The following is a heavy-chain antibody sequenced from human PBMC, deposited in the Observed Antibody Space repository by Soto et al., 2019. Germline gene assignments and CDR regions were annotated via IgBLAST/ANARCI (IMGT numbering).Heavy chain of an antibody. CDR1: GGSFSGYY. J-gene: IGHJ6*03. Sequence: TSETLSLTCAVYGGSFSGYYWSWIRQPPGKGLEWIGEINHSGSTNYNPSLKSRVTISVDTSKNQFSLKLSSVTAADTAVYYCARGKYYSKVYYYYYYMDVWGKGTTVTVSS. CDR2: INHSGST. D-gene: IGHD4-4*01. CDR3: ARGKYYSKVYYYYYYMDV. V-gene: IGHV4-34*01.